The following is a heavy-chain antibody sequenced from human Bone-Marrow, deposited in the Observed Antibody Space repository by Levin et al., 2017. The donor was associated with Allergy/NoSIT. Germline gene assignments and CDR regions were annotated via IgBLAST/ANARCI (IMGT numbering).Heavy chain of an antibody. Sequence: GGSLRLSCAASGFTFSNAWMNWVRQAPGKGLEWVGRIKSKTDGGTTDYAAPVKGRFTISRDESKNTLYLQMNSLKTEDTAVYYCTTDSDPDAYCGGDRYLGWDVWGQGTTVTVSS. J-gene: IGHJ6*02. CDR1: GFTFSNAW. CDR2: IKSKTDGGTT. D-gene: IGHD2-21*02. CDR3: TTDSDPDAYCGGDRYLGWDV. V-gene: IGHV3-15*07.